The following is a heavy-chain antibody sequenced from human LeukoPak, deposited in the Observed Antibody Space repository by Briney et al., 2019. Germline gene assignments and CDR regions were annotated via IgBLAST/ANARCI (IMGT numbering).Heavy chain of an antibody. Sequence: PRASVKVSCKTSGYSFILYGISWVRQAPGQGPEWMGWISTFTGDTKYTQNFQGRVTLTTDTSTSTAYMELSSLRSDDTAVYYCARDDNYGIFVNVDYWGQGTLVTVSS. J-gene: IGHJ4*02. V-gene: IGHV1-18*01. CDR3: ARDDNYGIFVNVDY. CDR1: GYSFILYG. D-gene: IGHD4-11*01. CDR2: ISTFTGDT.